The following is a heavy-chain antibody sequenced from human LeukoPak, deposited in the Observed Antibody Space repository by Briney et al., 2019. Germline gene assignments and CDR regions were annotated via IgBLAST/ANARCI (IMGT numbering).Heavy chain of an antibody. Sequence: PGGSLRLSCAASGFIFSSYAMHWVRQAPGKGLEWVAIISYDGSNKHYADSVKGRFIISRDNSKNTLYLQMNSLRAEDTAVYYCAGAGAGYYFDYWGQGTLVTVSS. CDR3: AGAGAGYYFDY. CDR1: GFIFSSYA. V-gene: IGHV3-30-3*01. J-gene: IGHJ4*02. CDR2: ISYDGSNK. D-gene: IGHD6-19*01.